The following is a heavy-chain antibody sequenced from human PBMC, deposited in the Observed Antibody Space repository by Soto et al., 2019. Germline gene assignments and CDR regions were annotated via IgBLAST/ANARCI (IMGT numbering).Heavy chain of an antibody. J-gene: IGHJ4*02. CDR3: AAGGGLPRYY. CDR2: IYHSGST. CDR1: GGSISSAGCS. V-gene: IGHV4-30-2*01. D-gene: IGHD5-12*01. Sequence: SETQSLTSTVSGGSISSAGCSWSWIRQPPGKGLEWIGYIYHSGSTYYNPSLKSRVTISVDRSKNQFSLKLSSVTAADTAVYYCAAGGGLPRYYWGQGTLVTVSS.